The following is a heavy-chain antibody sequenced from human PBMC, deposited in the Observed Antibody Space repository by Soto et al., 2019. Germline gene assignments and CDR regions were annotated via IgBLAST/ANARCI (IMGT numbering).Heavy chain of an antibody. CDR2: ISGSGGST. CDR3: AQEVRQLGCFDY. CDR1: GFTFTTYG. D-gene: IGHD6-13*01. J-gene: IGHJ4*02. V-gene: IGHV3-23*01. Sequence: GGSLRLSCAASGFTFTTYGMSWVRQAPGKGLEWVSGISGSGGSTYYADSVKGRFTISRDNSKNTLYLQMNSLRVEDTAVYYCAQEVRQLGCFDYWGQGTLVTVSS.